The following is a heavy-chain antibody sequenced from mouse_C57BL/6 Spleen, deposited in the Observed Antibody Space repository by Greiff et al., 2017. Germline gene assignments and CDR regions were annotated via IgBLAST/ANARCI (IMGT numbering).Heavy chain of an antibody. CDR1: GFTFTDYG. V-gene: IGHV5-17*01. D-gene: IGHD2-5*01. Sequence: EVMLVESGAGLVKPGGSLKLSCAASGFTFTDYGMHWVRQAPEQGLEWVAYISSGSSTIYYADTVKGRFTISRDTAKNTLFLQMTSLRSEDTAMYYCGRPSNYDAMDYWGQGTSVTVAS. CDR3: GRPSNYDAMDY. CDR2: ISSGSSTI. J-gene: IGHJ4*01.